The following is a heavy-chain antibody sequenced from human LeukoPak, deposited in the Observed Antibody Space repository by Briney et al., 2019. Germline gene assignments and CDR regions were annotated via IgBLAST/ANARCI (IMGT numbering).Heavy chain of an antibody. J-gene: IGHJ4*02. Sequence: PSETLSLTCAVYGGSFSGYYWSWIRQPPGKGLEWIGEINHSGSTNYNPSLKSRVTISVDTSKNQFSLKLSSVTAADTAVYYCARTSRATYYYDSSYVDSWGQGTLVTVSS. CDR1: GGSFSGYY. CDR3: ARTSRATYYYDSSYVDS. CDR2: INHSGST. V-gene: IGHV4-34*01. D-gene: IGHD3-22*01.